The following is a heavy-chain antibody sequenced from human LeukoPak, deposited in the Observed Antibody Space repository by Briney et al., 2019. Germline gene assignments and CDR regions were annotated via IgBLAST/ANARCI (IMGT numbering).Heavy chain of an antibody. CDR3: AKADYYDSSGYYYPHAFDI. CDR2: ISSSGSTI. V-gene: IGHV3-11*01. Sequence: PGGSLRLSCAASGFTFSDYYVSWIRQAPGKGLEWVSYISSSGSTIYYADSVKGRFTISRDNAKNSLYLQMNSLRAEDTAVYYCAKADYYDSSGYYYPHAFDIWGQGTMVTVSS. D-gene: IGHD3-22*01. CDR1: GFTFSDYY. J-gene: IGHJ3*02.